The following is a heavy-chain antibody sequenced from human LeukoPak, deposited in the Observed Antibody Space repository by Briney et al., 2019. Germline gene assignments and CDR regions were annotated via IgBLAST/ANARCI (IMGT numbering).Heavy chain of an antibody. J-gene: IGHJ6*03. CDR2: INHSGST. Sequence: PSETLSLTCAVYGGSFSGYYWSWIRQPPGKGLEWIGEINHSGSTNYNPSLKSRVTISVDTSKNQFSLKLSSVTAADTAVYYCARGRSCGPKQYYYYYMDVWGKGTTVTVSS. CDR3: ARGRSCGPKQYYYYYMDV. CDR1: GGSFSGYY. V-gene: IGHV4-34*01. D-gene: IGHD1-26*01.